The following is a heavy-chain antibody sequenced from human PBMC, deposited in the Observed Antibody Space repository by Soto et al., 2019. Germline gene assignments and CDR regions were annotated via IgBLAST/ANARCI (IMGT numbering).Heavy chain of an antibody. V-gene: IGHV3-33*01. CDR1: GFSFSSFG. CDR2: IWYDASNK. J-gene: IGHJ4*02. Sequence: PGGSLNLSCVPVGFSFSSFGMHWVRQAPGKGLEWVAVIWYDASNKYYADSVKGRFTISRDNTKNTMYLQMNSLRAEDTAVYYCARDPIGPGIFDYWGQGP. CDR3: ARDPIGPGIFDY. D-gene: IGHD1-26*01.